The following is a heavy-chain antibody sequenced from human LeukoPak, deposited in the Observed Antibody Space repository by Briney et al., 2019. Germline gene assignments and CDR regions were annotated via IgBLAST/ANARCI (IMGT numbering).Heavy chain of an antibody. Sequence: GASLRLSCAASGFTFSSYAMSWVRQAPGKGLEWVSAISGSGGSTYYADSVKGRFTISRDNSKNTLYLQMNSVRDEDTAVYYCAKVGALSGSYEYFDYWGQGTMVTVSS. V-gene: IGHV3-23*01. CDR2: ISGSGGST. CDR1: GFTFSSYA. J-gene: IGHJ4*02. CDR3: AKVGALSGSYEYFDY. D-gene: IGHD3-10*01.